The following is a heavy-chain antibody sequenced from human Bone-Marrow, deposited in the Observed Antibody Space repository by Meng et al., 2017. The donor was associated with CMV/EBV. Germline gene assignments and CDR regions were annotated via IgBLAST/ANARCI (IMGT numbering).Heavy chain of an antibody. CDR1: GFTFGDYA. V-gene: IGHV3-49*04. CDR2: IRSKAYGGTI. J-gene: IGHJ4*02. Sequence: GGSLRLSCTASGFTFGDYAMSWVRQAPGKGLEWVGFIRSKAYGGTIEYAASVKGRFTISRDDSKSLAYLQMNSLKTEDTAVYYCARKDYYGSGKGSSNDYWGQGTLVTVSS. D-gene: IGHD3-10*01. CDR3: ARKDYYGSGKGSSNDY.